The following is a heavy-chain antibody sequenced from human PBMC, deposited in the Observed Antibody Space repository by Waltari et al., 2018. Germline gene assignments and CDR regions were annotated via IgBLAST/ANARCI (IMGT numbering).Heavy chain of an antibody. CDR2: ISSSTTVN. J-gene: IGHJ1*01. V-gene: IGHV3-48*01. D-gene: IGHD6-13*01. CDR3: AREGGFTSWYALQY. CDR1: GFVFSDYC. Sequence: EVQLVESGGGMKQPGESLRLSCAASGFVFSDYCMNWVRQAPGKGLEWIAYISSSTTVNYYADSVKGRFTVSRDNAKNLLFLQTDSLRAEDTAVYYCAREGGFTSWYALQYWGQGSLVTVSS.